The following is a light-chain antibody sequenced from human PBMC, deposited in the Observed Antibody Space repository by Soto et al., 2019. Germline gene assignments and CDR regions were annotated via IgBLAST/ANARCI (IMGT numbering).Light chain of an antibody. V-gene: IGKV1-39*01. CDR1: QDISRH. J-gene: IGKJ4*01. CDR3: QQSYSTPLT. CDR2: GPF. Sequence: DIRMTQSPSSLSASVGDRVTITCRASQDISRHLNWYQQTPGKAPKLLIYGPFSSHSGVPSRFSGSGSGTVFTLTISTLQPEDSATYYCQQSYSTPLTFGGGTKVEI.